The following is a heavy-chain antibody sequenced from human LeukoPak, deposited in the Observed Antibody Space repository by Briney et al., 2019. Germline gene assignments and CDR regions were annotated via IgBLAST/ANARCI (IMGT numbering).Heavy chain of an antibody. J-gene: IGHJ2*01. Sequence: SETLSLTCSVSGGSISGYYWSWIRQPPGKGLEWIGYVYYRGSTNYNPSLKSRVTISVDTSKNQFSLKLSSVTAADTAVYYCARDKAGAYWYFDLWGRGTLVTVSS. CDR1: GGSISGYY. CDR2: VYYRGST. D-gene: IGHD6-19*01. V-gene: IGHV4-59*01. CDR3: ARDKAGAYWYFDL.